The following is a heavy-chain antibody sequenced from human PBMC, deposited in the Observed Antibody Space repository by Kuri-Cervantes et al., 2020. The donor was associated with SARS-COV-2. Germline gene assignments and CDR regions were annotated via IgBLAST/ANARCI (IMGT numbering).Heavy chain of an antibody. D-gene: IGHD2-2*01. V-gene: IGHV1-2*02. CDR2: VNPKTGGT. Sequence: ASVKVSCKASGYTFTDYYIHWVRQAPGQGLEWMGWVNPKTGGTKYAQKLQGRVTMTRDTSIITAYMELSSLRSEDTAVYYCATLSLPRSTSYYYYYYMDVWGKGTTVTVSS. CDR1: GYTFTDYY. J-gene: IGHJ6*03. CDR3: ATLSLPRSTSYYYYYYMDV.